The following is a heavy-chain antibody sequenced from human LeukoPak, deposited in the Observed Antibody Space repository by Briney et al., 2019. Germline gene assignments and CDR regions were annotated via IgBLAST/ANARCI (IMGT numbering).Heavy chain of an antibody. CDR2: IIPIFGTA. J-gene: IGHJ3*02. CDR3: ASVYQLPTDAFDI. V-gene: IGHV1-69*13. CDR1: GGTFSSYA. Sequence: ASVKVSCKASGGTFSSYAISWVRQAPGQGLEWMGGIIPIFGTANYAQKFQGRVTITADESTSTAYMELSSLRSEDTAVYYCASVYQLPTDAFDIWGQGTMVTVSS. D-gene: IGHD2-2*01.